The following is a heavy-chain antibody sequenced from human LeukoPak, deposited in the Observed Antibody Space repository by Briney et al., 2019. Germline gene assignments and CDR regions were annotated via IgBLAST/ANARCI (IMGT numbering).Heavy chain of an antibody. V-gene: IGHV4-39*01. CDR1: GGSISSSSYY. J-gene: IGHJ4*02. CDR2: FFYSETT. D-gene: IGHD6-19*01. Sequence: PSETLSLTCTVSGGSISSSSYYWGWIRQPPGKGLEWVGSFFYSETTYYNPSLKSRVTISVDTSKNQFSLKLSSVTAADTAVYYCARHGGIAVAGTKIRYWGQGTLVTVSS. CDR3: ARHGGIAVAGTKIRY.